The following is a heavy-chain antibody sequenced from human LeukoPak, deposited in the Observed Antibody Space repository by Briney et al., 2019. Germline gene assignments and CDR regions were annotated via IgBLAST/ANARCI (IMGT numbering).Heavy chain of an antibody. Sequence: ASVKVSCKASGYTFTGYYMHWVRQAPGQGLEWMGWINPNSGGTNHAQKFQGRVTMTRDTSISTAYMELSRLRSDDTAVYYCARDLTPPDAFDIWGQGTMVTVSS. CDR1: GYTFTGYY. CDR3: ARDLTPPDAFDI. J-gene: IGHJ3*02. CDR2: INPNSGGT. V-gene: IGHV1-2*02.